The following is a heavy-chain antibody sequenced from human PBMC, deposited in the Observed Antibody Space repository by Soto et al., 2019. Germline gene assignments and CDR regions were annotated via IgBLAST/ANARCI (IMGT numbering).Heavy chain of an antibody. CDR3: ARGISKDSGWYEPHTLFDA. CDR1: GDSISSYY. Sequence: SETLSLTCTVSGDSISSYYWSWIRQPPGKGLEWIGYLYYNGSTNYNPSLKTRITISLDTSKNQFSLKMRSVTGADTAVYYCARGISKDSGWYEPHTLFDAWGKGALVIVSS. CDR2: LYYNGST. J-gene: IGHJ5*02. V-gene: IGHV4-59*08. D-gene: IGHD6-13*01.